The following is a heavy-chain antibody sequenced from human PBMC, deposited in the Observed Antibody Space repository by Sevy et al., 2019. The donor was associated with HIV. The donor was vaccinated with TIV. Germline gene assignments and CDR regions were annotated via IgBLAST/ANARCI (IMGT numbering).Heavy chain of an antibody. D-gene: IGHD3-3*01. CDR3: ANNGPSIPYYDFWSGPPTPFDY. CDR2: ISGSGGST. J-gene: IGHJ4*02. Sequence: GGSLRLSCAASGFTFSSYAMSWVRQAPGKGLEWVSAISGSGGSTYYADSVKGRFTISRENSKNTLYLQMNSRRAEDPAVYYCANNGPSIPYYDFWSGPPTPFDYWGQGTLVTVSS. V-gene: IGHV3-23*01. CDR1: GFTFSSYA.